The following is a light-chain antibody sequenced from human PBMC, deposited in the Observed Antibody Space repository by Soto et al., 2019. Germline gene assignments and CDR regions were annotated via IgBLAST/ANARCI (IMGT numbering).Light chain of an antibody. J-gene: IGLJ2*01. CDR2: SNN. Sequence: QSVLTQPPSASGTPGQRVTISCSGSSSNIGSNTVNWYQQLPGTAPKHLIYSNNQRPSGVPDRFSGSKSGTSASLAISGLQYEDETDYYCAAWDDSLNGVIFGGGTKLTVL. CDR3: AAWDDSLNGVI. CDR1: SSNIGSNT. V-gene: IGLV1-44*01.